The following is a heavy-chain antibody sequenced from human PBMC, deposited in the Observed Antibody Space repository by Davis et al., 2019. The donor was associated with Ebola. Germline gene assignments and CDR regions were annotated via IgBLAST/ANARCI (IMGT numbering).Heavy chain of an antibody. Sequence: GESLKISCAASGFVFSNYVMSWVRQAPGKGLEWVSTLGTSADTYYADSVKGRFTMSRDNSRNTLSLQMNGLRVEDTAIYYCAKDTTNIWFDIWGQGTMVTVSS. J-gene: IGHJ3*02. CDR1: GFVFSNYV. V-gene: IGHV3-23*01. D-gene: IGHD1-26*01. CDR3: AKDTTNIWFDI. CDR2: LGTSADT.